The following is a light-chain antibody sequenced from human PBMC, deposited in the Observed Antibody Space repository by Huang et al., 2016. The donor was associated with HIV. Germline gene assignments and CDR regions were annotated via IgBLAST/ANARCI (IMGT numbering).Light chain of an antibody. V-gene: IGKV3-11*01. CDR2: DAS. CDR1: QSVTRY. Sequence: EIVLTQSPTTLSLSPGERATLSCRASQSVTRYLAWYQQKPGHAPRLLIYDASNRATGIPARCSGSGSGTDFTLTISSLEPEDFAVYYCQQRSNWPPITFGQGTRLEIK. J-gene: IGKJ5*01. CDR3: QQRSNWPPIT.